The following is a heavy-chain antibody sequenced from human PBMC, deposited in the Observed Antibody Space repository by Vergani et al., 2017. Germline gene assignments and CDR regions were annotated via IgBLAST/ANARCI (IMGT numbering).Heavy chain of an antibody. J-gene: IGHJ4*02. CDR2: INSRGTKT. CDR3: ARAGVRAGFDF. Sequence: VQLVESGGGVVQPGGSLRLSCAASGFTFSSYGIHWVRQAPGKGLEWVANINSRGTKTDYMPSLGARFSISRDNTQRSLHLQMYNLRVEDTAIYYCARAGVRAGFDFWGQGTLVTVSS. V-gene: IGHV3-7*03. CDR1: GFTFSSYG. D-gene: IGHD2-8*01.